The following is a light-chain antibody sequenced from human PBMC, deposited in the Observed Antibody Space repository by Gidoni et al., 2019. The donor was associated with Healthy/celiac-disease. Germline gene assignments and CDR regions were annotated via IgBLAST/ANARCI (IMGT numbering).Light chain of an antibody. Sequence: EILLTQSPATLSLSAGERATLSCRASQSVSSNLAWYQQKPGQAPRLLIYGASARATANPARFSCSGSGTEFTLTISSLQSEDFAVYYCQQYNSWPPSLTFGGGTKVEIK. CDR1: QSVSSN. J-gene: IGKJ4*01. CDR2: GAS. CDR3: QQYNSWPPSLT. V-gene: IGKV3-15*01.